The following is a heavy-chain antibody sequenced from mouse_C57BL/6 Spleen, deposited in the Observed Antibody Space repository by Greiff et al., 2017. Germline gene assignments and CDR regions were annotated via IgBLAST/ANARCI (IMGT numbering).Heavy chain of an antibody. J-gene: IGHJ4*01. D-gene: IGHD3-3*01. CDR2: INPNNGGT. CDR1: GYTFTDYN. V-gene: IGHV1-22*01. CDR3: ARGGPDYAMDY. Sequence: VHVKQSGPELVKPGASVKMSCKASGYTFTDYNMHWVKQSHGKSLEWIGYINPNNGGTSYNQKFKGKATLTVNKSSSTAYMELRSLTSEDSAVYYCARGGPDYAMDYWGQGTSVTVSS.